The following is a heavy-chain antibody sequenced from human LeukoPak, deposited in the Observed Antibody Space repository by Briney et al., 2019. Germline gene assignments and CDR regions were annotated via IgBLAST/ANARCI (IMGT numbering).Heavy chain of an antibody. CDR1: GGSFSGYY. Sequence: SETLSLTCAVYGGSFSGYYWSWIRQPPGKGLEWIGEINHSGSTNYNPSLKSRVTISVDTSKNQFSLKLSSVTAADTAVYYCARVGYYYDSSGYYPNPVYYFDYWGQGTLVTVSS. CDR3: ARVGYYYDSSGYYPNPVYYFDY. J-gene: IGHJ4*02. V-gene: IGHV4-34*01. D-gene: IGHD3-22*01. CDR2: INHSGST.